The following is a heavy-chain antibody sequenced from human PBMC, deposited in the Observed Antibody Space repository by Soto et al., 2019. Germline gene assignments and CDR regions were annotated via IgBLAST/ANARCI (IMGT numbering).Heavy chain of an antibody. CDR3: AREGVEMATITGFDY. V-gene: IGHV3-33*01. CDR2: IWYDGSNK. CDR1: GFTFSSYG. Sequence: PGGSLRLSCAASGFTFSSYGMHWVRQAPGKGLEWVAVIWYDGSNKYYADSVKGRFTISRDNSKNTLYLQMNSLRAEDTAVYYCAREGVEMATITGFDYWGQGT. J-gene: IGHJ4*02. D-gene: IGHD5-12*01.